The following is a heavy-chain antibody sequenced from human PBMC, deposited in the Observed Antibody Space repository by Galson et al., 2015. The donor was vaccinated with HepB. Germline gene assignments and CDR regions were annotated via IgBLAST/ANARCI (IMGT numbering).Heavy chain of an antibody. CDR1: GLTFSSSI. D-gene: IGHD5-18*01. CDR3: ATVRGYSYGYDY. J-gene: IGHJ4*02. V-gene: IGHV3-48*02. CDR2: ISISSSTI. Sequence: SLRLSCAASGLTFSSSIMNWVRQAPGKGLEWVLYISISSSTIYYADSVKGQFTISRDNAKNSLYLQMNSLRDDDTAVYYCATVRGYSYGYDYWGQGTLVTVSS.